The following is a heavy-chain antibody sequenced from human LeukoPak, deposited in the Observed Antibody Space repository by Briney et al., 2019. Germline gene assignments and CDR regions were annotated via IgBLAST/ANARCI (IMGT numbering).Heavy chain of an antibody. V-gene: IGHV3-64*01. D-gene: IGHD3-22*01. Sequence: GGSLRLSCAGSGFTFSVYSMHWVRQAPGRGLEYVSAINPNGDSTYYANSVKGRFTISRDNAKNSLYLQMNSLRAEDTAVYYCARDSHYDSSGYYYDSYNYWGQGTLVTVSS. CDR2: INPNGDST. J-gene: IGHJ4*02. CDR1: GFTFSVYS. CDR3: ARDSHYDSSGYYYDSYNY.